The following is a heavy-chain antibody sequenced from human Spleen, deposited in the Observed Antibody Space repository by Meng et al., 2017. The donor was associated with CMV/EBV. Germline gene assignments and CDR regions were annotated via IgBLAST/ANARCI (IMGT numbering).Heavy chain of an antibody. J-gene: IGHJ4*02. V-gene: IGHV4-39*07. Sequence: CTVSGAFISHENYHWAWIRQPPGKGLEWIASIYYSGNPFHNPSLRSRVTLSVDTSKNQFFLKMSSVTAADTAVYYCARDRGGSANDYWGQGTLVTVSS. CDR2: IYYSGNP. D-gene: IGHD3-16*01. CDR1: GAFISHENYH. CDR3: ARDRGGSANDY.